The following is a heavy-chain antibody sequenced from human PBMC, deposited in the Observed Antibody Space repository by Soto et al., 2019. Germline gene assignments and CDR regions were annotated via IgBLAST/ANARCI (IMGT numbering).Heavy chain of an antibody. D-gene: IGHD1-1*01. CDR3: ARRLRTVAYYYYCGMDV. CDR2: IDPSDSYT. Sequence: LGESLKISCKGSGYSFTSYWISWVRQMPGKGLEWMGRIDPSDSYTNYSPSFQGHVTISADKSISTAYLQWSSLKASDTAMYYCARRLRTVAYYYYCGMDVCGQGTPVTVYS. V-gene: IGHV5-10-1*01. J-gene: IGHJ6*02. CDR1: GYSFTSYW.